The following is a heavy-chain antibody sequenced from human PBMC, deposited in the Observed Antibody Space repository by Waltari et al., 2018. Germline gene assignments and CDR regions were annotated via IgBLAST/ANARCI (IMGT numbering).Heavy chain of an antibody. D-gene: IGHD3-3*01. CDR3: ARHYYDFWSGIHY. CDR2: IYYSGST. CDR1: GGSISSSSYY. J-gene: IGHJ4*02. Sequence: QLQLQESGPGLVKPSETLSLTCTVSGGSISSSSYYWGWIRQPPGKGLGWIGSIYYSGSTYYNPSLKSRVTISVDTSKNQFSLKLSSVTAADTAVYYCARHYYDFWSGIHYWGQGTLVTVSS. V-gene: IGHV4-39*01.